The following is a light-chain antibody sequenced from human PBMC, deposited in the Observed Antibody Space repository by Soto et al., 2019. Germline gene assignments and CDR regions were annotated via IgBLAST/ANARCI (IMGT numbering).Light chain of an antibody. CDR3: QQYNSFPWT. V-gene: IGKV1-5*01. CDR2: DAS. CDR1: QSISSW. J-gene: IGKJ1*01. Sequence: DMQMTQSPSTLSASVGERVTITCRASQSISSWLAWYQQKPAKAPKLLIYDASSLESGVPSTFSGSGSGTEFSLTISSLQPYDFATYYCQQYNSFPWTFGQGTKVDIK.